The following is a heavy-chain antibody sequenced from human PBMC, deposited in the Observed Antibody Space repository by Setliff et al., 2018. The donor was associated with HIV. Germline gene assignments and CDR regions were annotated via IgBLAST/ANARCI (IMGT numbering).Heavy chain of an antibody. Sequence: SETLSLTCTVSGGSIRSSTYYWGWIRQRPGKGLEWIGSIYYSGSTYYNASLNSRVTISVDTPKNQFSLRLSSVPAADTAVYYWARRGDYYYDSSGAGGAFDIWGQGTRVTVSS. D-gene: IGHD3-22*01. CDR1: GGSIRSSTYY. J-gene: IGHJ3*02. CDR2: IYYSGST. CDR3: ARRGDYYYDSSGAGGAFDI. V-gene: IGHV4-39*01.